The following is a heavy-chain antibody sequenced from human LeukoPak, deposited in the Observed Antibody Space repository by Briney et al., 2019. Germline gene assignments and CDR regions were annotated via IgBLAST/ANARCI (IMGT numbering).Heavy chain of an antibody. CDR3: ARLWFGELSFDY. CDR1: GFTVSSNY. V-gene: IGHV3-66*01. Sequence: GGSLRLSCAASGFTVSSNYMSWVRQAPGKGPEWVSVIYSGGSTYYADSVKGRFTISRDNSKNTLYLQMNSLRAEDTAVYYCARLWFGELSFDYWGQGTLVTVSS. D-gene: IGHD3-10*01. CDR2: IYSGGST. J-gene: IGHJ4*02.